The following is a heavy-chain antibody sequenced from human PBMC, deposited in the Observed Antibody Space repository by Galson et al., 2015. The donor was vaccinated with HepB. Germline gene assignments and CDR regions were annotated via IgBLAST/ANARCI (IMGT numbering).Heavy chain of an antibody. J-gene: IGHJ4*02. CDR3: AKDHRGYSYADY. Sequence: SLRLSCAASGFTFSSYGMHWVRQAPGKGLEWVAVISYDGSNKYYADSVKGRFTISRDNSKNTLYLQMNSLRAEDTAVYYCAKDHRGYSYADYWGQGTLVTASS. CDR2: ISYDGSNK. V-gene: IGHV3-30*18. CDR1: GFTFSSYG. D-gene: IGHD5-18*01.